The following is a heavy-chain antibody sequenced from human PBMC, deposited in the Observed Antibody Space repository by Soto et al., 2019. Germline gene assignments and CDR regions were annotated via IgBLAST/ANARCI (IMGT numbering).Heavy chain of an antibody. CDR3: ARVIRTNGVDV. Sequence: ASVKVSCKASGGTFSSYAINWVRQATGQGLEWMGWMNPNSGNTGYAQKFQGRVTMTRNTSISTAYMELSSLRSEDTAVYYCARVIRTNGVDVWGKGTTVTVSS. CDR1: GGTFSSYA. D-gene: IGHD2-8*01. CDR2: MNPNSGNT. V-gene: IGHV1-8*02. J-gene: IGHJ6*04.